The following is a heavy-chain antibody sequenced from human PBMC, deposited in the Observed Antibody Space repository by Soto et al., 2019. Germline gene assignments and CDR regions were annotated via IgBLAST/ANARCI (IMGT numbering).Heavy chain of an antibody. CDR2: INAGNGNT. Sequence: ASVKVSCKASGCTFTSYAMHWVRQAPGQRLEWMGWINAGNGNTKYSQKFQGRVTITRDTSASTAYMELSSLRSEDTAVPNTLRSRYFFDYWGQGTLVTVSS. CDR1: GCTFTSYA. V-gene: IGHV1-3*01. CDR3: LRSRYFFDY. J-gene: IGHJ4*02. D-gene: IGHD2-15*01.